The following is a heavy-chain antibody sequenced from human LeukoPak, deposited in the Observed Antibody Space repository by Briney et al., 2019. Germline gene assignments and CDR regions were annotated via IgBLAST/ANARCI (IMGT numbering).Heavy chain of an antibody. CDR1: GGSISSYY. V-gene: IGHV4-4*07. CDR2: IYTSGST. J-gene: IGHJ4*02. D-gene: IGHD6-19*01. Sequence: SETLSLTCTVSGGSISSYYWSWIRQPAGKGLEWIGRIYTSGSTNYNPSLKSRVTMSVDTSKNQFSLKVNSVTAADTAVYYCARRHSSGWFYYWGQGTLVTVSS. CDR3: ARRHSSGWFYY.